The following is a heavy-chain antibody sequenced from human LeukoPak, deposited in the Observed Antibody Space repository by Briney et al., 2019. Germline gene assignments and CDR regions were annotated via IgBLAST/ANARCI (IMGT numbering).Heavy chain of an antibody. CDR1: GGSITSYY. D-gene: IGHD3-3*01. J-gene: IGHJ3*02. CDR3: AREVRGVVIISYAFDI. CDR2: IYYSGCS. Sequence: SETLSLTCTVSGGSITSYYWAWLRQPPGKGLEWIGYIYYSGCSNYNPSLKSRVSMSVDTSKNQFSLKLTSVTAADTAVYYCAREVRGVVIISYAFDIWGQGTMVTVSS. V-gene: IGHV4-59*12.